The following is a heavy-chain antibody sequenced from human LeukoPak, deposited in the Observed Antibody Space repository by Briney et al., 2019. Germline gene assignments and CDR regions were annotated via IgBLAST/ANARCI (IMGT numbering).Heavy chain of an antibody. J-gene: IGHJ4*02. Sequence: ASVRVSCKASGYMFDKYDINWVRQAPGQGLEWMGWISAYNGNTNYAQKLQGRVTMTTDTSTSTAYMELRSLRSDDTAVYYCASFGGYSYGFDYWGQGTLVTVSS. V-gene: IGHV1-18*01. D-gene: IGHD5-18*01. CDR2: ISAYNGNT. CDR1: GYMFDKYD. CDR3: ASFGGYSYGFDY.